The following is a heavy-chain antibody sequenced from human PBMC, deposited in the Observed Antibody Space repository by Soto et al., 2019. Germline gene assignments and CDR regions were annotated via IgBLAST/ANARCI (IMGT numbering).Heavy chain of an antibody. CDR2: IYYSGST. Sequence: SETLSLTCTVSGGSISSGDYYWSWIRQPPGKGLEWIGYIYYSGSTYYNPSLKSRVTISVDTSKNQFSLKLSSVTAADTAVYYCARDASVGATEWLDPWGQGTLVTVSS. CDR1: GGSISSGDYY. D-gene: IGHD1-26*01. CDR3: ARDASVGATEWLDP. V-gene: IGHV4-30-4*01. J-gene: IGHJ5*02.